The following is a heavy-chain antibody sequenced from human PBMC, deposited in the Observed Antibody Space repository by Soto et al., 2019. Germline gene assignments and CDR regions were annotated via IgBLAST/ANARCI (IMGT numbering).Heavy chain of an antibody. Sequence: QVQLVQSGAEVKKPGASVKVSCKAYGYTFNNYYIHWVRQAEGQGLEWMGRIIPSGGSTHYAQRFQGRVTMTRDTSTSTVHMELSSLRSEDTAFYYGAREGPELATIGSFDYWGQGSMVNVSS. CDR1: GYTFNNYY. J-gene: IGHJ4*02. CDR2: IIPSGGST. CDR3: AREGPELATIGSFDY. D-gene: IGHD5-12*01. V-gene: IGHV1-46*02.